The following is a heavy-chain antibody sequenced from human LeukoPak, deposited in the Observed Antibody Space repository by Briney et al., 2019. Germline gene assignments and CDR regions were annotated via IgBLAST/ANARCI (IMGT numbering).Heavy chain of an antibody. J-gene: IGHJ4*02. CDR3: SSGYGDYVGDY. D-gene: IGHD4-17*01. V-gene: IGHV3-73*01. CDR2: IRSKANSYAT. Sequence: GESLRLSCAASGFTFSGAAMNWVRQASGKGLEWFGRIRSKANSYATAYAASVKGRLTVSRDDSKNTAYLQMNSLKTEDTAVYYCSSGYGDYVGDYWGQGTLVTVSS. CDR1: GFTFSGAA.